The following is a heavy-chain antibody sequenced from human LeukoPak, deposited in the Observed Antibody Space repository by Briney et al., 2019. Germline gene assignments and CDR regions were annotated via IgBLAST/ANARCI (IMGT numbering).Heavy chain of an antibody. J-gene: IGHJ3*02. CDR3: ARDGEVYSAFDI. Sequence: SETLSLTCTVSGYSISSGYYWGWIRQPPGKGLEWIGSIYHSGSTYYNPSLKSRVTISVDTSKNQFSLKLSSVTAADTAVYYCARDGEVYSAFDIWGQGTMVTVSS. CDR2: IYHSGST. D-gene: IGHD3-10*01. CDR1: GYSISSGYY. V-gene: IGHV4-38-2*02.